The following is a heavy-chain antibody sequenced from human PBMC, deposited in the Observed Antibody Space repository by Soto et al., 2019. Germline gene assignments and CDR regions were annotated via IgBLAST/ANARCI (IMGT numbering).Heavy chain of an antibody. CDR1: GFTFSDYS. CDR3: ARDKDYAFDI. V-gene: IGHV3-48*01. Sequence: GGSLRLSCAASGFTFSDYSMNWVRQAPGKGLEWVSDITASSNNIAYADSVRGRFTISRDNAKDSLYLQMNSLRAQDTAVYYCARDKDYAFDIWGQGTMVTVSS. CDR2: ITASSNNI. J-gene: IGHJ3*02. D-gene: IGHD4-17*01.